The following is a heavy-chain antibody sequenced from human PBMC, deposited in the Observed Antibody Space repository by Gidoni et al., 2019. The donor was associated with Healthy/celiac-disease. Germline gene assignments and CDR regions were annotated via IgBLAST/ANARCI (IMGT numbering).Heavy chain of an antibody. CDR3: AKGPWYGSGSYYYYYGMDV. J-gene: IGHJ6*02. V-gene: IGHV3-23*01. CDR1: GLTFSSYA. CDR2: ISCIGGST. D-gene: IGHD3-10*01. Sequence: EVQLLESGGGLVQPGGSLRLSCAASGLTFSSYAMSWVRQAPGKGLECVSAISCIGGSTYYEDSVKGRFTISRDNSKNTLYLQMNGLRAEDTAVYYCAKGPWYGSGSYYYYYGMDVWGQGTTVTVSS.